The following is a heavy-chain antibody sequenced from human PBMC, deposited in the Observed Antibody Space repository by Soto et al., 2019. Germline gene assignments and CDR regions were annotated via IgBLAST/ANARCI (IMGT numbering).Heavy chain of an antibody. J-gene: IGHJ4*02. Sequence: EVQLVESGGGLVQPGGSLRLSCAASGFTFSSYEMNWVRQAPGKGLEWGSYISSSGSTIYYADSVKGRFTISRDNAKNSLYLQMNSLRAEDTAVYYCARGGAVLWFGDSARYFDYWGQGTLVTVSS. CDR1: GFTFSSYE. D-gene: IGHD3-10*01. CDR3: ARGGAVLWFGDSARYFDY. V-gene: IGHV3-48*03. CDR2: ISSSGSTI.